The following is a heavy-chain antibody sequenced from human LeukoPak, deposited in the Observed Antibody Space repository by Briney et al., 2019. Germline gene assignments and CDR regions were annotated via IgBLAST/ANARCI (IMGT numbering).Heavy chain of an antibody. CDR3: ARAAGVPVAFDI. Sequence: KPSETLSLTCTVSGGSISSYYWSWVRQPPGEGLEWIGYIYYSGSTNYNPSLKSRVTISVDTSKNQFSLKLSSVTAADTAVYYCARAAGVPVAFDIWGQGTMVTVSS. V-gene: IGHV4-59*01. CDR1: GGSISSYY. D-gene: IGHD2-8*01. CDR2: IYYSGST. J-gene: IGHJ3*02.